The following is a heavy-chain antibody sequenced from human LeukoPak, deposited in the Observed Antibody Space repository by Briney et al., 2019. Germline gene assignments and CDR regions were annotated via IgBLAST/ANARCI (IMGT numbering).Heavy chain of an antibody. CDR2: MNPNSGNT. CDR1: GYTFTSYD. V-gene: IGHV1-8*03. CDR3: ARELAGYCSSTSCSLFDP. Sequence: ASVKVSCKASGYTFTSYDINWVRQATGQGLEWMGWMNPNSGNTGYAQKFQGRVTITRNTSISTVYMELSSLRSEDTAVYYCARELAGYCSSTSCSLFDPWGQGTLVTVSS. J-gene: IGHJ5*02. D-gene: IGHD2-2*01.